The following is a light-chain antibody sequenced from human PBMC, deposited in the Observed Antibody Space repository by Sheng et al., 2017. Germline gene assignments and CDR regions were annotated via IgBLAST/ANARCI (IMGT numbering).Light chain of an antibody. CDR1: QNVPANF. J-gene: IGKJ2*01. Sequence: DIVLTQSPGTLSLSPGEEATLACRASQNVPANFLAWYQQTPGQPPRLLIYRASKRARGIPDRISGSGSGTEFSLSISSLEAEDFAVYYCQQYGSSPFTFGQGTKLDI. CDR2: RAS. CDR3: QQYGSSPFT. V-gene: IGKV3-20*01.